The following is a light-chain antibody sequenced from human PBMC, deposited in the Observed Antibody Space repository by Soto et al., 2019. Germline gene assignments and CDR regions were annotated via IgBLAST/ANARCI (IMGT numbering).Light chain of an antibody. V-gene: IGKV3-15*01. CDR3: QPYIGWPPMFT. CDR1: QSVSSD. J-gene: IGKJ2*01. Sequence: IVMTQSPATLSVSPGERVTLSCRASQSVSSDLAWYQQKPGQPPRILIYAASTRATGIPDRFSGSGSGTDFTLAISSLQSEDVAVYYCQPYIGWPPMFTFGQGTKLEIK. CDR2: AAS.